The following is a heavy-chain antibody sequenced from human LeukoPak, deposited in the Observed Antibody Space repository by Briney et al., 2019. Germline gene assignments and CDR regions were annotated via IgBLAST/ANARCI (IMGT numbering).Heavy chain of an antibody. CDR3: AKGLYYYDSSGYSDY. J-gene: IGHJ4*02. Sequence: GGSLRLSCAASGFTFSSYAMSWVRQAPGRGLEWVSAISGSGGSTYYADSVKGRFTISRDNSKNTLYLQMNSLRAEDTAVYYCAKGLYYYDSSGYSDYWGQGTLVTVSS. D-gene: IGHD3-22*01. CDR1: GFTFSSYA. V-gene: IGHV3-23*01. CDR2: ISGSGGST.